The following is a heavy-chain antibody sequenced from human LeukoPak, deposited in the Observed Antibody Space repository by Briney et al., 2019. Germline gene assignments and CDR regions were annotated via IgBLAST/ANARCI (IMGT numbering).Heavy chain of an antibody. Sequence: GGSLRLSCAASGFTFSSYGMHWVRQAPGKGLEWVAVISYDGSNKYYADSVKGRFTISRDNSKNTLYLQMNSLRAEDTAAYYCSKATYYDFWSGPTFDYWGQGTLVTVSS. CDR2: ISYDGSNK. D-gene: IGHD3-3*01. CDR1: GFTFSSYG. CDR3: SKATYYDFWSGPTFDY. J-gene: IGHJ4*02. V-gene: IGHV3-30*18.